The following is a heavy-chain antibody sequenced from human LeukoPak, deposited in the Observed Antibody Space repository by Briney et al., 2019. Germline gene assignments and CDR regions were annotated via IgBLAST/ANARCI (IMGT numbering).Heavy chain of an antibody. V-gene: IGHV1-2*02. CDR2: INPNGGDT. CDR3: AKGTDFWSGYSAIDY. CDR1: GYTFSGYY. Sequence: ASVKVSCKASGYTFSGYYMHWVRQAPGQAFEWMGWINPNGGDTNYAQKFQGRVTLTTDTAISTAYLELSSLKSDDTAVYYCAKGTDFWSGYSAIDYWGQGTLVTVSS. J-gene: IGHJ4*02. D-gene: IGHD3-3*01.